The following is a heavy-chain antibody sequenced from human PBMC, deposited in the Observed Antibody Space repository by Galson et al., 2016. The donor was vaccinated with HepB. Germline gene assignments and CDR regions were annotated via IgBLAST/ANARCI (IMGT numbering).Heavy chain of an antibody. Sequence: SLRLSCAASGVTVSTHGMSWVRQAPGQGLEWVSAIRGSGTTTFYADSVNGRFTISRDTSRNTPYLQMDSLRAEDTAVYYCASRGTTAYPFYWGQGTLVTVSS. CDR2: IRGSGTTT. J-gene: IGHJ4*02. CDR3: ASRGTTAYPFY. V-gene: IGHV3-23*01. CDR1: GVTVSTHG. D-gene: IGHD1-14*01.